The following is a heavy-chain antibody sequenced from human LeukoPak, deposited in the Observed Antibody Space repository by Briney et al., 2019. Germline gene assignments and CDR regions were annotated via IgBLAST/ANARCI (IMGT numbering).Heavy chain of an antibody. J-gene: IGHJ2*01. CDR2: ISHDGST. D-gene: IGHD5-24*01. CDR3: ARGDNYVFDV. V-gene: IGHV4-4*02. Sequence: SETLSLTCVVSGGSISSSNWWSWVRQPPEKGLEWIGEISHDGSTNYNPSLKSRVTISVDESNNHFSLKLTSVTAADTAMYYCARGDNYVFDVWGRGTLVSVSS. CDR1: GGSISSSNW.